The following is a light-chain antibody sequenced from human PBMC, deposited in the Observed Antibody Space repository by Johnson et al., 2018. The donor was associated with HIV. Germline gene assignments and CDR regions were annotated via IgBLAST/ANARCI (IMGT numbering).Light chain of an antibody. CDR3: GTWDSSLSVYC. V-gene: IGLV1-51*02. J-gene: IGLJ1*01. Sequence: QSVLTQPPSVSAAPGQKVTISCSGSSSNIGNNYVSWYQQLPGTAPKLLIYENNKRPSGIPDRVSGSKSGTSATLGITGLQTGAEADYYCGTWDSSLSVYCFGTGTKVTVL. CDR2: ENN. CDR1: SSNIGNNY.